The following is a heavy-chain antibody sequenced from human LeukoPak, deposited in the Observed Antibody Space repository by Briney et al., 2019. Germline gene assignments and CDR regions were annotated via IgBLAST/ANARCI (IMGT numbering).Heavy chain of an antibody. V-gene: IGHV3-74*01. J-gene: IGHJ6*03. CDR2: INSDGSST. CDR1: GFTFSSYW. Sequence: GGSLRLSCAASGFTFSSYWMHWVRQAPGKGLVWVSRINSDGSSTSYADSVKGRFTISRDNAKNTLYLQMNSLRAEDTALYYCASLLWFGDSDYYYMDVWGKGTTVTVSS. CDR3: ASLLWFGDSDYYYMDV. D-gene: IGHD3-10*01.